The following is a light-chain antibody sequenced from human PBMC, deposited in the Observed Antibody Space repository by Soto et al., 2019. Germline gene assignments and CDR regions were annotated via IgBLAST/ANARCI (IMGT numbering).Light chain of an antibody. CDR3: QQYGSSTYT. J-gene: IGKJ2*01. CDR1: QSVSSSY. Sequence: EIVLTQSPGTLSLSPGERATLSCRASQSVSSSYLAWHQQNPGQAPRLLIYDASSRATGLPDRFSGSGSGTDCTLTISRLEPEDFAVYYCQQYGSSTYTFGQGTTLEIK. V-gene: IGKV3-20*01. CDR2: DAS.